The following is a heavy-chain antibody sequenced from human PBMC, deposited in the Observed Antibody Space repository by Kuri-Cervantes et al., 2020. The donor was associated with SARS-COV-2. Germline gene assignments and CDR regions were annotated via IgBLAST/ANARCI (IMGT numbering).Heavy chain of an antibody. D-gene: IGHD6-13*01. CDR1: GFSPSTSGMC. CDR3: ARGYSAHMDV. V-gene: IGHV2-70*11. Sequence: SGPTLAHPTRPLTLTRTFSGFSPSTSGMCVTWIRQPPGKALEWLARIDWDDDKYYSTSLKTRLTIPKDPSKNQVVLTMTNMDPVDTATYYCARGYSAHMDVWGKGTTVTVSS. J-gene: IGHJ6*03. CDR2: IDWDDDK.